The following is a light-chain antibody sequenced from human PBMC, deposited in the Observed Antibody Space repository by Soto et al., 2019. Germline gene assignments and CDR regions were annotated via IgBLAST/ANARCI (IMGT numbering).Light chain of an antibody. V-gene: IGLV1-44*01. J-gene: IGLJ2*01. Sequence: QSVLTQPPSASGTPGQRVTISCSGSNSNIGSNTVHWYQQLSGTAPKLLIYKDSQRPSGVPGRVSGSKSDTSASLAISGLQSEDEGEYYCATWDDSLNVLVFGGGTKLTVL. CDR1: NSNIGSNT. CDR3: ATWDDSLNVLV. CDR2: KDS.